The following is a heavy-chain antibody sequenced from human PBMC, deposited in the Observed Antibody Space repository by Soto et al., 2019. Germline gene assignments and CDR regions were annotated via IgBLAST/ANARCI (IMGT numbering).Heavy chain of an antibody. CDR1: GYTFTSYY. V-gene: IGHV1-46*01. CDR3: AREFLRSYYDSRPFDY. J-gene: IGHJ4*02. CDR2: INPSGGST. D-gene: IGHD3-22*01. Sequence: VASVKVSCKASGYTFTSYYMHWVRQAPGQGLEWMGIINPSGGSTSYAQKFQGRVTMTRDTSTSTVYMELSSLRSEDTAVYYCAREFLRSYYDSRPFDYWGQGTLVTVSS.